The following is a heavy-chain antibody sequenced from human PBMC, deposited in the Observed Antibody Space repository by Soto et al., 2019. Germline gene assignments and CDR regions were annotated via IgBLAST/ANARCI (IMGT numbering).Heavy chain of an antibody. J-gene: IGHJ6*01. CDR1: GGSISSSNW. D-gene: IGHD6-13*01. V-gene: IGHV4-4*02. CDR2: IYHSGST. Sequence: SETLSLTCAVSGGSISSSNWWSWVRQPPGKGLEWIGEIYHSGSTNYNPSLKSRVTISVDKSKNQFSLKLSSVTAADTAVYYCARGSGHSSWYPMAVWVQGTTETVSA. CDR3: ARGSGHSSWYPMAV.